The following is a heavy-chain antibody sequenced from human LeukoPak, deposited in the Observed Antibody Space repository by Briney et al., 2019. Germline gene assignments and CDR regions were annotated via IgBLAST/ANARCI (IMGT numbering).Heavy chain of an antibody. CDR1: GGSISSYY. CDR3: ARLDLFTGYYYYYYMDV. D-gene: IGHD3-9*01. Sequence: SETLSLTCTVSGGSISSYYWSWIRQPPGKGLEWIGYIYYSGSTNYNPSLKSRVTISVDTSKNQFSLKLSSVTATDTAVYYCARLDLFTGYYYYYYMDVWGKGTTVTVSS. CDR2: IYYSGST. V-gene: IGHV4-59*08. J-gene: IGHJ6*03.